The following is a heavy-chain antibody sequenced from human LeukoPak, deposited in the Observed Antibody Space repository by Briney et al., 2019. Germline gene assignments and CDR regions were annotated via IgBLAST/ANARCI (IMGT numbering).Heavy chain of an antibody. CDR1: GGSISSGDYY. CDR3: ARAYGDYATLFDY. Sequence: SETLSLTCTVSGGSISSGDYYWSWIRQPPGKGLEWIGYIYYSGSTYYNPSLKSRVTISVDTSKNQFSLKLSSVTAADTAVYYCARAYGDYATLFDYWGQGTLVTVSS. D-gene: IGHD4-17*01. V-gene: IGHV4-30-4*01. CDR2: IYYSGST. J-gene: IGHJ4*02.